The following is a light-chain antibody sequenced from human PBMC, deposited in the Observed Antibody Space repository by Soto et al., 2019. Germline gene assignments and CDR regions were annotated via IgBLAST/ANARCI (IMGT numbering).Light chain of an antibody. Sequence: DIQLTQSPSSLSASVGDRVTITCQASQDIENYFNWYQQKPGKAPRVLIYGASNLEKGVASRFSGSGSGTEFTLTISSLQPDDFATYYCQQYNSYGITFGHGTRLENK. CDR2: GAS. J-gene: IGKJ5*01. CDR3: QQYNSYGIT. V-gene: IGKV1-33*01. CDR1: QDIENY.